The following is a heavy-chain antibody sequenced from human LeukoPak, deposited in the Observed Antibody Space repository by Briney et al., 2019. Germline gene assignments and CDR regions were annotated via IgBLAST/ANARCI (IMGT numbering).Heavy chain of an antibody. D-gene: IGHD3-10*01. CDR1: GFTFSSHG. CDR2: ISNGGTNE. V-gene: IGHV3-30*18. Sequence: GGSLRLSCAASGFTFSSHGMHWVRQAPGKGLEWVALISNGGTNEYYADSVKGRFTISRDNSRNTLYLQMNSLRAEDTAVYYCAKEGSGSREIDCWGQGTLVTVSS. J-gene: IGHJ4*02. CDR3: AKEGSGSREIDC.